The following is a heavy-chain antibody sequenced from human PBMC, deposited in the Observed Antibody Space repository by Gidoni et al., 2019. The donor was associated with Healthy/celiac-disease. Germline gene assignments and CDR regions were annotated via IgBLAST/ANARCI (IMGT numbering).Heavy chain of an antibody. CDR2: IKSKTDGGTT. J-gene: IGHJ4*02. Sequence: EVQLVESGGGLVKPGGSLRLSCAASGFPFSNDCMSWVRQAPGKGLECVGRIKSKTDGGTTDYAAPVKGRFTISRDDSKNTLYLQMNSLKTEDTAVYYCTTDTYTLIPAVAADYWGQGTLVTVSS. V-gene: IGHV3-15*01. D-gene: IGHD6-19*01. CDR3: TTDTYTLIPAVAADY. CDR1: GFPFSNDC.